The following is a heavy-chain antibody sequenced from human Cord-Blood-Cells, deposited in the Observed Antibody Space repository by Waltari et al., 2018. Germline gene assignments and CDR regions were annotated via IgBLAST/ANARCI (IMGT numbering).Heavy chain of an antibody. D-gene: IGHD4-17*01. Sequence: QVQLQQWGAGLLKPSETLSLTCAVYGGSFSGYYWSWIRQPPGKGLEWIGEINHRGSATSNPSLKSRVTISVDTSKNQFSLKLSSVTAADTAVYYCARVRDYGGNYWGQGTLVTVSS. V-gene: IGHV4-34*01. CDR2: INHRGSA. CDR1: GGSFSGYY. J-gene: IGHJ4*02. CDR3: ARVRDYGGNY.